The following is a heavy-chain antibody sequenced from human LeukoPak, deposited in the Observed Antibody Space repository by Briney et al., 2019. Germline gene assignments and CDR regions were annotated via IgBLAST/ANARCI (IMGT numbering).Heavy chain of an antibody. Sequence: GASVKVSCKASGYTFITYYMHWVRQAPGQGLEWVGQINPDGGNTRYAQRFHGRVILSTDMSTSTVYMEVSSLRSDDTAVYYCARDYYDSSSYTYGMDVWGQGTTVTVSS. CDR2: INPDGGNT. V-gene: IGHV1-46*01. J-gene: IGHJ6*02. CDR3: ARDYYDSSSYTYGMDV. CDR1: GYTFITYY. D-gene: IGHD3-22*01.